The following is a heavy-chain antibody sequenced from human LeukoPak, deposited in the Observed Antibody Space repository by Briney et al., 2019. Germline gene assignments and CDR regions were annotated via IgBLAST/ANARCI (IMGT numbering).Heavy chain of an antibody. J-gene: IGHJ6*01. CDR1: GDSINNYY. D-gene: IGHD5-18*01. CDR3: ARERGYRPDIGMDV. V-gene: IGHV4-59*01. Sequence: SETLSLTCTVSGDSINNYYWSWIRQPPGKGLEGIGYIHYSGGTNYNPCLKSRVTISVDTSKNQFSLKVSYVAAADTANYYCARERGYRPDIGMDVWGQGPRVTVSS. CDR2: IHYSGGT.